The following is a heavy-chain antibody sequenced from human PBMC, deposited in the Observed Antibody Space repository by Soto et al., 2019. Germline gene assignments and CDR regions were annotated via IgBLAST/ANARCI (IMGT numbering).Heavy chain of an antibody. CDR1: GYSFTSYW. V-gene: IGHV5-51*01. Sequence: PGESLKISCKGSGYSFTSYWIGWVRQMPGKGLEWMGIIYPGDSDTRYSPSFQGQVTISADKSISTAYLQWSSLRASDTAMYYCARGGSSSAYYYYGMDVWGQGTTVTVSS. J-gene: IGHJ6*02. CDR3: ARGGSSSAYYYYGMDV. D-gene: IGHD6-6*01. CDR2: IYPGDSDT.